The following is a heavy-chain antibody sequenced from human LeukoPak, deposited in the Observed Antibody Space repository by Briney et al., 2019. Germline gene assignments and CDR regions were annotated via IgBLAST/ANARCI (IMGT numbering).Heavy chain of an antibody. V-gene: IGHV4-59*08. Sequence: SETLSLTCTVSGGSISGHYWSWIRQPPGKGLEWIGYIHYSGITHYSPSLESRVTISVDTSKNQFSLKLSSVTAAGTAVYYCARGSPRPDIWGQGTMVTASS. D-gene: IGHD6-19*01. CDR3: ARGSPRPDI. CDR1: GGSISGHY. J-gene: IGHJ3*02. CDR2: IHYSGIT.